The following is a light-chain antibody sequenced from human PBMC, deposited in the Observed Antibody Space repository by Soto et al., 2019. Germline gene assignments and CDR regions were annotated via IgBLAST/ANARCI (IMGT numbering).Light chain of an antibody. CDR1: SSNIGAGYD. Sequence: QAVVTQPPSVSGAPGQRVTISCTGSSSNIGAGYDVHWYQQLPGTAPKLLIYGNSNRPSGVPDRFSGSKSGTSASLAITGLQAEDEDDYYCQSYDSSLSGSKVVFGGGTKVTVL. J-gene: IGLJ2*01. CDR2: GNS. V-gene: IGLV1-40*01. CDR3: QSYDSSLSGSKVV.